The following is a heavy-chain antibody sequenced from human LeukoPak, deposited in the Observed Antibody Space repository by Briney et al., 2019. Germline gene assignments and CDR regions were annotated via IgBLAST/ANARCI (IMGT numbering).Heavy chain of an antibody. CDR1: GFTFSRYW. D-gene: IGHD1-1*01. CDR2: ISGSGGST. CDR3: AKGRTAYYYYGMDV. V-gene: IGHV3-23*01. Sequence: PGGSLRLSCAASGFTFSRYWMSWVRQAPGKGLEWVSSISGSGGSTYYADSVKGRFTISRDNSKNTLYLQMNSLRAEDTAVYYCAKGRTAYYYYGMDVWGQGTTVTVSS. J-gene: IGHJ6*02.